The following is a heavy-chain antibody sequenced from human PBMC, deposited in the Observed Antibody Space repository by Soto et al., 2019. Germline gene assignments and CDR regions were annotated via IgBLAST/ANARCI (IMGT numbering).Heavy chain of an antibody. V-gene: IGHV4-30-4*01. Sequence: SETLSLTCTVSGGSISSGDYYWSWIRQPPGKGLEWIGYIYYSGSTYYNPSLKSRVTLSVDTSKNQFSLKLRSVTAADTAVYYCARENGRLSWYDYWGQGTLVTVSS. CDR1: GGSISSGDYY. CDR2: IYYSGST. CDR3: ARENGRLSWYDY. J-gene: IGHJ4*02. D-gene: IGHD6-13*01.